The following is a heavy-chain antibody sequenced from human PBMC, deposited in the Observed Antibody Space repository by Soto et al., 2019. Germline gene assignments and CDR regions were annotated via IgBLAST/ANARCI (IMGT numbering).Heavy chain of an antibody. D-gene: IGHD3-22*01. CDR3: ARGDSSGYSDY. J-gene: IGHJ4*02. CDR1: GYTFSVYY. V-gene: IGHV1-46*01. CDR2: INPTAGST. Sequence: VQLVQSGAEVKKPGASVILSCKASGYTFSVYYIHWVRQAPGQGLEWMGIINPTAGSTDYAQNFQGRVTMTRDTSASTVYMQMSSLTSEDAAVYYCARGDSSGYSDYWGQGTLVTVSS.